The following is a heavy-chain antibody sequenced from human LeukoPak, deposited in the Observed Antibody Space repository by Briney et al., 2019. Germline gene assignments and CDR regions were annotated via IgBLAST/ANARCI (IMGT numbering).Heavy chain of an antibody. CDR3: ARAGRVYCSTSCPPGYHKFGY. D-gene: IGHD2-2*01. J-gene: IGHJ4*02. CDR1: GGSFSGYY. V-gene: IGHV4-34*01. Sequence: SETLSPTCAVYGGSFSGYYWSWIRQPPGKGLEWIGEINHSGSTNYNPSLKSRVTISVDTSKNQFSLKLSPVTAADTAVYYCARAGRVYCSTSCPPGYHKFGYWGQGTLVTVSS. CDR2: INHSGST.